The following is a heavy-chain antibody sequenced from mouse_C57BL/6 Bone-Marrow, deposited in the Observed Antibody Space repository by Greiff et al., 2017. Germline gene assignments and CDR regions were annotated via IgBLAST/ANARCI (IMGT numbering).Heavy chain of an antibody. V-gene: IGHV5-4*01. Sequence: DVMLVESGGGLVKPGGSLKLSCAASGFTFSSYAMSWVRQTPEKRLEWVATISDGGSYTYYPDNVKGRFTISRDNAKTNLYLQMSHLKAEDTAMYYCARDPLLYYYGSWFAYWGQGTLVTVSA. CDR1: GFTFSSYA. CDR3: ARDPLLYYYGSWFAY. CDR2: ISDGGSYT. D-gene: IGHD1-1*01. J-gene: IGHJ3*01.